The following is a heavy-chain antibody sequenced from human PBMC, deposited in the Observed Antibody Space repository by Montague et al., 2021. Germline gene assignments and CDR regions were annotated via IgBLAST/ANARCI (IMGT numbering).Heavy chain of an antibody. V-gene: IGHV4-59*01. CDR3: ARPGFDESGGFFI. Sequence: SETLSLTCSVSGDSINGCYWSWIRQPPGKGLEWIGSVRFSSGTNYNPSLKIRVTMSVDTSKNQDSLNVKSGSVADTAVYYCARPGFDESGGFFIWGLGTLVAVSS. CDR1: GDSINGCY. D-gene: IGHD2-15*01. CDR2: VRFSSGT. J-gene: IGHJ4*02.